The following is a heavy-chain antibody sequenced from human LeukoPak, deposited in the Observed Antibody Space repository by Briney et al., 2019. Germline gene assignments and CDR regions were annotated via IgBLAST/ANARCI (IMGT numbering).Heavy chain of an antibody. CDR1: GGSISSYY. CDR2: IYTRGSP. V-gene: IGHV4-4*07. D-gene: IGHD3-10*01. J-gene: IGHJ6*03. Sequence: SETLSLACTVSGGSISSYYWSWIRQPAGKGLEWIGRIYTRGSPNYNPSLKSRVTISIDTSKNQFSLKLNSATDADTAVYYCARVHFAQVPGSHTYYYYLDVWGKGTAVTISS. CDR3: ARVHFAQVPGSHTYYYYLDV.